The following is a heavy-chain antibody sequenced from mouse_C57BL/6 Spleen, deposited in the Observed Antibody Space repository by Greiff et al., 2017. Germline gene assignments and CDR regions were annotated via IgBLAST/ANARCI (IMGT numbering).Heavy chain of an antibody. CDR3: ARRYGSSYWYFDV. J-gene: IGHJ1*03. V-gene: IGHV9-3*01. CDR2: INTYSGVP. CDR1: GYTFTTYG. Sequence: QIQLVQSGPELKKPGETVKISCKASGYTFTTYGMSWVKQAPGKGLKWMGWINTYSGVPTYADDFKGRFAFSLETSASTAYLQINNLKNEDTATYFCARRYGSSYWYFDVWGTGTTVTVSS. D-gene: IGHD1-1*01.